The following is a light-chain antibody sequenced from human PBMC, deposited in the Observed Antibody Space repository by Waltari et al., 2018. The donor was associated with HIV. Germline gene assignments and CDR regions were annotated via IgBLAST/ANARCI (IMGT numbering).Light chain of an antibody. Sequence: EVVLTQSPATLSLSPGERATLSCRASQSVSSSLAWYQLKPGQAPRLLIYDASNRATGIPARFSGRGSVTDFTLTISSLESEDFAVYYCHQRSNWPLTFGGGTRVEIK. V-gene: IGKV3-11*01. CDR1: QSVSSS. CDR2: DAS. J-gene: IGKJ4*01. CDR3: HQRSNWPLT.